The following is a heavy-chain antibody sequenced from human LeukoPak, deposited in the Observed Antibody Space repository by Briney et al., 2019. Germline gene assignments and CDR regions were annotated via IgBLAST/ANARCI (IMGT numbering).Heavy chain of an antibody. Sequence: PSETLSLTCAVYGGSFSGYYWSWLRQPPGKGLEWIGEINHSGSTNYNPSLKSRVTISVDTSKNQFSLKLSSVTAADTAVYYCARRSTTVTRNSRFQFDYWGQGTLVTVSS. CDR3: ARRSTTVTRNSRFQFDY. D-gene: IGHD4-17*01. CDR1: GGSFSGYY. J-gene: IGHJ4*02. V-gene: IGHV4-34*01. CDR2: INHSGST.